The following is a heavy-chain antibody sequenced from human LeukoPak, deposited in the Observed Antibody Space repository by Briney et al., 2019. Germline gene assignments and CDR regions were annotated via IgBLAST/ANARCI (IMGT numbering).Heavy chain of an antibody. CDR3: ARSATSSSSRINWFDA. D-gene: IGHD6-6*01. V-gene: IGHV3-21*01. J-gene: IGHJ5*02. CDR2: STSSSSYI. CDR1: RFTFSTYS. Sequence: PGGALRLSCTPSRFTFSTYSMNWVRQAPGKGLEWVSSSTSSSSYIFYVDSVKGRFTISRNNAKNSLHLQMDSLRAEDSAVYYCARSATSSSSRINWFDAWGQGTLVTVSS.